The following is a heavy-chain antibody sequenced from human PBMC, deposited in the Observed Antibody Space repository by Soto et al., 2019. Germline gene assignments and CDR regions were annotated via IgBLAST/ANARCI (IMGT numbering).Heavy chain of an antibody. CDR2: LYYSGST. D-gene: IGHD3-3*01. Sequence: TLSLTCTVSGGSVSSGSYYWSWIRQPPGKGLEYIGYLYYSGSTNYNPSLKSRVTISVDTPKNQFSLKLTSVTAADTAIYYCARGQAFWTGYYRMPYYFDYWGQGALVTVSS. CDR1: GGSVSSGSYY. J-gene: IGHJ4*02. CDR3: ARGQAFWTGYYRMPYYFDY. V-gene: IGHV4-61*01.